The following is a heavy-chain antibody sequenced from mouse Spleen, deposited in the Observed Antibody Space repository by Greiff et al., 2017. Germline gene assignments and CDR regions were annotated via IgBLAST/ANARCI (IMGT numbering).Heavy chain of an antibody. D-gene: IGHD2-3*01. V-gene: IGHV1S81*02. CDR1: GYTFTSYY. CDR2: INPSNGGT. CDR3: TRRRGWLAFDY. Sequence: QVQLQQSGAELVKPGASVKLSCKASGYTFTSYYMYWVKQRPGQGLEWIGEINPSNGGTNFNEKFKSKATLTVDKSSSTAYMQLSSLTSEDSAVYYCTRRRGWLAFDYWGQGTTLTVSS. J-gene: IGHJ2*01.